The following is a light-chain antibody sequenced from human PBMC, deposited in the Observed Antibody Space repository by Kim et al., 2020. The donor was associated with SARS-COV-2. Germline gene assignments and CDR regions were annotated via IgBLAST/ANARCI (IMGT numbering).Light chain of an antibody. CDR3: TSYTTTRVL. J-gene: IGLJ2*01. CDR1: SSDVGDYTY. CDR2: DVS. V-gene: IGLV2-14*03. Sequence: QSALTQPASVSGSPGQSITISCTGSSSDVGDYTYLSWYQQHPDKAPKLIIYDVSKRPSGVSSRFSGSKSANTASLTISGLQAEDEAAYYCTSYTTTRVLFGGGTKVTVL.